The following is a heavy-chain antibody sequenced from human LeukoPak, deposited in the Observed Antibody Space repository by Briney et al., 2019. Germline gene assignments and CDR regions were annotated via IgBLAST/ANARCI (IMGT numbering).Heavy chain of an antibody. J-gene: IGHJ4*02. D-gene: IGHD3-9*01. Sequence: GGSLRLSCAASGFTFSSYAMSWVRQAPGKGLEWVSAISGSGGSTYYADSVKGRFTISRDNSKNTLYLQMNSLRAEDTAVYYCARDLYDILTGYYADWGQGTLVTVSS. CDR3: ARDLYDILTGYYAD. CDR2: ISGSGGST. V-gene: IGHV3-23*01. CDR1: GFTFSSYA.